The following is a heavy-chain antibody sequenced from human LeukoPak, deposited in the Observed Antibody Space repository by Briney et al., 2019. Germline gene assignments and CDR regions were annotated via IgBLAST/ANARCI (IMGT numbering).Heavy chain of an antibody. D-gene: IGHD3-22*01. CDR3: ASDSRYDSSGYAFDI. J-gene: IGHJ3*02. CDR1: GFTFSNYA. V-gene: IGHV3-20*04. CDR2: INWNGDTT. Sequence: GGSLRLSCAASGFTFSNYAMSWVRQAPGKGLEWVSGINWNGDTTQYADSVRGRFTISRDNAKNSLYLHMNGLKAEDTAFYYCASDSRYDSSGYAFDIWGQGTLVTVSS.